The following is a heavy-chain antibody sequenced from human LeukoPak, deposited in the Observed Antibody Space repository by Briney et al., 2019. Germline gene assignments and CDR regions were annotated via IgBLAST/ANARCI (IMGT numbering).Heavy chain of an antibody. V-gene: IGHV4-61*01. CDR3: ARGSTRDKFDP. CDR1: GGSISSGSYY. CDR2: IYYSGST. J-gene: IGHJ5*02. D-gene: IGHD3-9*01. Sequence: PSQTLSLTCTVSGGSISSGSYYWSWIRQPPGKGLEWIGYIYYSGSTNYNPSLKSRVTISVDTSKNQFSLRLSSVTAADTAVYYCARGSTRDKFDPWGQGTLVTVSS.